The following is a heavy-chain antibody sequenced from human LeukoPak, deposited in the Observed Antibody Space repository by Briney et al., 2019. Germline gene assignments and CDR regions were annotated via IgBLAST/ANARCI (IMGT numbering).Heavy chain of an antibody. V-gene: IGHV3-7*03. D-gene: IGHD7-27*01. CDR2: IKEDVSEN. CDR3: ARDDDWGSRRPLDY. J-gene: IGHJ4*02. Sequence: WGSLRLSCAASGFTFSSYWMNWVRQAPGKRLEWVASIKEDVSENYYVDSVKGRFTISRDNAKNSLYLQMNSLRAEDTAVYYCARDDDWGSRRPLDYWGQGTLVTVSS. CDR1: GFTFSSYW.